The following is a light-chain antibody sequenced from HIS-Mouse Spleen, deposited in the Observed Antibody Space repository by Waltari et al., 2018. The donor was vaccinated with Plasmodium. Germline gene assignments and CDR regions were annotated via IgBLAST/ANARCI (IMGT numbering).Light chain of an antibody. CDR1: SSDVGGYNY. CDR3: SSYTSSSTLNYV. CDR2: DVS. Sequence: QSALTQPASVSGSPGQSITISCTGTSSDVGGYNYVPWYQQHPGKAPKLMIYDVSNRPPGVSNRFSGSKSGNTASLTISGLQAEDEADYYCSSYTSSSTLNYVFGTGTKVTVL. J-gene: IGLJ1*01. V-gene: IGLV2-14*03.